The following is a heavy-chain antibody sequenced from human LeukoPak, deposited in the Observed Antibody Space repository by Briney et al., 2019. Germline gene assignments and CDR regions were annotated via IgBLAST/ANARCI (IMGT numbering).Heavy chain of an antibody. V-gene: IGHV4-59*01. CDR3: ARGGFLPNYYYYYMDV. CDR2: IYYSGST. J-gene: IGHJ6*03. CDR1: GGSISSYY. D-gene: IGHD2/OR15-2a*01. Sequence: SETLSLTCTVSGGSISSYYWSWIRQPPGKGLEWIGYIYYSGSTNYNPSLKSRVAISVDTSKNQFSLKLSSVTAADTAVYYCARGGFLPNYYYYYMDVWGKGTTVTVSS.